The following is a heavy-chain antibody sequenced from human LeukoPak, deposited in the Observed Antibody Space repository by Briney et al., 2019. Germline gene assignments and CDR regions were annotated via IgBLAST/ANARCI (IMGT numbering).Heavy chain of an antibody. CDR2: VSSSGSII. V-gene: IGHV3-48*03. Sequence: GGSLRLSCAASGFIFSNYEMSWVRQAPGKGLEWISYVSSSGSIIYYADSVKGRFSISRDNAKNSLYLQMDSLRAEDTAVYYCARDRGYGRAELDYWGQGALVTVSS. J-gene: IGHJ4*02. D-gene: IGHD5-18*01. CDR3: ARDRGYGRAELDY. CDR1: GFIFSNYE.